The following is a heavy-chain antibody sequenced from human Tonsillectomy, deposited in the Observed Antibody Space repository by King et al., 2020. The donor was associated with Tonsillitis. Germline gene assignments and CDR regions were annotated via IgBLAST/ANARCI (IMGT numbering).Heavy chain of an antibody. CDR3: ARDGGPGWYSSSWYPYYYYYMDV. J-gene: IGHJ6*03. CDR2: ISSSSSYI. Sequence: VQLVQSGGGLVKPGGSLRLSCAASGFTFSSYSMNWVRQAPGKGLEWVSSISSSSSYIYYADSVKGRFTIYRDNAKNSLYLQMNSLRAEDTDVYYCARDGGPGWYSSSWYPYYYYYMDVWGKGTTVTVSS. V-gene: IGHV3-21*01. D-gene: IGHD6-13*01. CDR1: GFTFSSYS.